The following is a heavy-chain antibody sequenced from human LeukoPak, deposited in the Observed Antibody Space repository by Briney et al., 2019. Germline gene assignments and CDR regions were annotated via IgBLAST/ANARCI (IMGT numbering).Heavy chain of an antibody. V-gene: IGHV3-23*01. CDR3: ANDCANYYDSSCSDFSSRLFDW. J-gene: IGHJ5*01. Sequence: GRSLRLSRAASVFTLCRYPMCSVRPAASKGREAGSAISGSGSSTYYADSVKGRLTTSRDNSQHTLYLQMNSLIAEHQAGHYCANDCANYYDSSCSDFSSRLFDWWGQATLATAS. D-gene: IGHD3-22*01. CDR1: VFTLCRYP. CDR2: ISGSGSST.